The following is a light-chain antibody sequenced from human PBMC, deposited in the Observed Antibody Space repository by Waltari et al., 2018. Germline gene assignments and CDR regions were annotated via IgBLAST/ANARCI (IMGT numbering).Light chain of an antibody. V-gene: IGKV1-5*03. CDR2: KAS. CDR3: QQYNSYSPWT. Sequence: DIQMTQSPSTLSASVGDRVTITCRASQSISSWLAWYQQKPGKAPKLLIYKASSLQSGVPSRFSGSGSGTEFTLTISGLQPGDFATYYCQQYNSYSPWTFGQGTKVEIK. J-gene: IGKJ1*01. CDR1: QSISSW.